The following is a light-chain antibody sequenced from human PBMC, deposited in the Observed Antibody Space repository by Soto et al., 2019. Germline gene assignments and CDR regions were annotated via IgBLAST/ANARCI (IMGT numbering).Light chain of an antibody. J-gene: IGKJ1*01. CDR1: QSISSW. CDR3: QQYNSYCT. V-gene: IGKV1-5*01. Sequence: DIQMTQSPSTLSASVGDRVTITCRASQSISSWLAWYQQKPGKAPKLLIYDASSLESGVPSRFSGSGSGTEFTLTISSLQPDAFANYYCQQYNSYCTFGQGTKVDIK. CDR2: DAS.